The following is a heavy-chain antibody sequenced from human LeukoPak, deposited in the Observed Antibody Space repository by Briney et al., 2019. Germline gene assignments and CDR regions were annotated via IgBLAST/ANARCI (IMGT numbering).Heavy chain of an antibody. CDR1: GFTFSTYG. J-gene: IGHJ4*02. CDR3: ARGNDGSYPFDY. Sequence: GGSLRLSCVVSGFTFSTYGMHWVRQAPGKGLEWVAGISHDGADTHVVDSVKGRFTISRDNAKNSLYLQMNSLRAEDTAVYYCARGNDGSYPFDYWGQGTLVTVSS. CDR2: ISHDGADT. D-gene: IGHD1-26*01. V-gene: IGHV3-30*03.